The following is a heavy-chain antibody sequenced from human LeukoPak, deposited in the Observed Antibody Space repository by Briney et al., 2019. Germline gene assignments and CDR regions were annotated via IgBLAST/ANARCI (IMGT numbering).Heavy chain of an antibody. CDR1: GFTFSSYS. J-gene: IGHJ4*02. D-gene: IGHD3/OR15-3a*01. Sequence: PGGSLRLSCAASGFTFSSYSMNWVRQAPGKGLEWVSSISSSSSYIYYADSVKGRFTISRDSSKNTLSLQMNSLRAEDAAVYYCARGDISGLRGWGQGTLVIVSS. CDR3: ARGDISGLRG. CDR2: ISSSSSYI. V-gene: IGHV3-21*04.